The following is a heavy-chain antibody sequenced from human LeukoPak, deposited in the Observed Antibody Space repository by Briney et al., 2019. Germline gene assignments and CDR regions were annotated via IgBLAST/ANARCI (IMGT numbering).Heavy chain of an antibody. CDR1: GGSISSQY. Sequence: SETLSLTCTVSGGSISSQYWSWIRQPPGKGLEWIGYISYTVTSNYNPSLKSRVTISVDTSKNQFSLKLSSVTAADTAVYYCARVGDWNDLVYWGQGTLVTVSS. CDR3: ARVGDWNDLVY. V-gene: IGHV4-59*11. J-gene: IGHJ4*02. CDR2: ISYTVTS. D-gene: IGHD1-1*01.